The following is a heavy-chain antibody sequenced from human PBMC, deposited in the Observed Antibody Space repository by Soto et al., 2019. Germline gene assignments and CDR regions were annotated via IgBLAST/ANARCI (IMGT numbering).Heavy chain of an antibody. CDR1: GFTFSDYY. Sequence: PVGSLRLSCAASGFTFSDYYMSWIRQAPGKGLEWVSYISSSGSTIYYADSVKGRFTISRDNAKNSLYLQMNSLRAEDAAVYYCARYCYYDSSGYDYWGQGTLVTVSS. D-gene: IGHD3-22*01. CDR2: ISSSGSTI. J-gene: IGHJ4*02. CDR3: ARYCYYDSSGYDY. V-gene: IGHV3-11*01.